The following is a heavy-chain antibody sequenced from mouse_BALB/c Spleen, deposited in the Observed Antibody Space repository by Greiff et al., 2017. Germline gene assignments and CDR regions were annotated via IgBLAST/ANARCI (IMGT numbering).Heavy chain of an antibody. CDR1: GYAFSSYW. CDR2: IYPGDGDT. CDR3: AREGAGTAMDY. V-gene: IGHV1-80*01. D-gene: IGHD4-1*01. Sequence: QVHVKQSGAELVRPGSSVKISCKASGYAFSSYWMNWVKQRPGQGLEWIGQIYPGDGDTNYNGKFKGKATLTADKSSSTAYMQLSSLTSEDSAVYFCAREGAGTAMDYWGQGTSVTVSS. J-gene: IGHJ4*01.